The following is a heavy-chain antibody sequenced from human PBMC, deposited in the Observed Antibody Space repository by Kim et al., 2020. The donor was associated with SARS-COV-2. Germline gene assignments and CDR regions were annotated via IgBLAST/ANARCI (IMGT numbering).Heavy chain of an antibody. Sequence: SETLSLTCTVSGGSISSSSYYWGWIRQPPGKGLEWIGSIYYSGSTYYNPSLKSRVTISVDTSKNQFSLKLSSVTAADTAVYYCARANRWVIRLVWGQGTLVTVSS. CDR1: GGSISSSSYY. CDR3: ARANRWVIRLV. V-gene: IGHV4-39*07. CDR2: IYYSGST. J-gene: IGHJ4*02. D-gene: IGHD3-22*01.